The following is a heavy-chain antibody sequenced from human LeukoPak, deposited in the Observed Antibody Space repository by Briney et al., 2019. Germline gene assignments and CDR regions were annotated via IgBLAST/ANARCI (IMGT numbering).Heavy chain of an antibody. CDR2: IYYSGST. Sequence: PSETLSLTCTVSGGSISSSSYYWGWIRQPLGKGLEWIGSIYYSGSTYYNPSLKSRVTISVDTSKNQFSLKLSSVTAADTAVYYCARHVLSGYLNYWYFDLWGRGTLVTVSS. CDR3: ARHVLSGYLNYWYFDL. J-gene: IGHJ2*01. V-gene: IGHV4-39*01. D-gene: IGHD3-3*01. CDR1: GGSISSSSYY.